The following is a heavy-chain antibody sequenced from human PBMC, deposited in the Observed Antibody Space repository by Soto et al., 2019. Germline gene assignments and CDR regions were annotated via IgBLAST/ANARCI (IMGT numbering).Heavy chain of an antibody. CDR2: INGDGSST. CDR1: GFTFSSYW. Sequence: VGSLRLSCAASGFTFSSYWMHWVRQAPGKGLVWVSRINGDGSSTSYADSVKGRFTISRDNAKNTLYLQMNSLRAEDTAVYYCAIRASYYDSSGYFDYWGQGTLVTVSS. V-gene: IGHV3-74*01. CDR3: AIRASYYDSSGYFDY. J-gene: IGHJ4*02. D-gene: IGHD3-22*01.